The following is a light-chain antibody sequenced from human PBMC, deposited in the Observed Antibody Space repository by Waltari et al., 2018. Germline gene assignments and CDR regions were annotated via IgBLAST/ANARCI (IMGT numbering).Light chain of an antibody. CDR1: QSLLHTNGKTY. V-gene: IGKV2D-29*02. CDR2: EDS. J-gene: IGKJ4*01. Sequence: DIVMTQTPLSLSVTLGQPASISCKSSQSLLHTNGKTYLDWYLQKPCQSPQLLIYEDSNRFSGVPDKFSASGSGTDFTLKISRVEAEDVGIYYCLQSLHLPLTFGGGTKVEIK. CDR3: LQSLHLPLT.